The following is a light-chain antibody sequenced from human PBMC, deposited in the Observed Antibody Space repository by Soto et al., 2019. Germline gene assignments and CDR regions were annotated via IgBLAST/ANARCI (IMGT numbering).Light chain of an antibody. CDR3: QQYSAWPLT. Sequence: EIVMTQSPATLSVSPGARATLFCTASPSVRSNFLAWYQQKPGQTPRLLIYGPSTRATGVPARFSGSGSGTGFTLTNSSLQSEDLAVDYCQQYSAWPLTFGGGTKVDIK. J-gene: IGKJ4*01. CDR2: GPS. CDR1: PSVRSN. V-gene: IGKV3-15*01.